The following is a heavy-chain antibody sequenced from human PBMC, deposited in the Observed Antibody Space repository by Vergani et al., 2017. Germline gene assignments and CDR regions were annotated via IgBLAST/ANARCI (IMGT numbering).Heavy chain of an antibody. D-gene: IGHD3/OR15-3a*01. Sequence: EVQLVESGGGLVKPGGSLRLSCAASGFTFSSYEMNWVRQAPGKGLEWVSSIDSSGSFIYYADSVKGRFTISRDNAKNSLYLQMDSLRAEDTAVYYCARGTSLSADFWGQGTLVTVSS. V-gene: IGHV3-48*03. J-gene: IGHJ4*02. CDR1: GFTFSSYE. CDR2: IDSSGSFI. CDR3: ARGTSLSADF.